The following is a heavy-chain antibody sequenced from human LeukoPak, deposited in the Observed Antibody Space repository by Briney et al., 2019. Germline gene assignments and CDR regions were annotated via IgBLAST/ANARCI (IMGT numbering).Heavy chain of an antibody. CDR2: ISNSSSYI. Sequence: GGSLRLSCAASGLTFSNAWMNWVRQAPGKGLEWVSSISNSSSYIYYADSVKGRFTISRDNAKNSLYLQMNSLRAEDTAVYYCASPGIAVAYGMDVWGQGTTVTVSS. V-gene: IGHV3-21*01. J-gene: IGHJ6*02. CDR3: ASPGIAVAYGMDV. CDR1: GLTFSNAW. D-gene: IGHD6-13*01.